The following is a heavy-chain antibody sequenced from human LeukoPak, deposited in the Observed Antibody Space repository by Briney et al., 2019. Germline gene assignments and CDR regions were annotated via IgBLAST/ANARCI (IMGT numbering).Heavy chain of an antibody. Sequence: SETLSLTCTVSGGSISSYYWSWIRQPPGKGLEWIGYIYYSGSTNYNPSLKSRVTMSVDTSKNQVSLKLTSETAADTAMYYCAKMPNNNRLLFYQKDVWGKGTTVTVSS. CDR3: AKMPNNNRLLFYQKDV. D-gene: IGHD3-3*01. J-gene: IGHJ6*04. CDR2: IYYSGST. V-gene: IGHV4-59*12. CDR1: GGSISSYY.